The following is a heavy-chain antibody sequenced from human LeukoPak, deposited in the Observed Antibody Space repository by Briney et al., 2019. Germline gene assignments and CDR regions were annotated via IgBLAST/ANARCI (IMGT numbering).Heavy chain of an antibody. D-gene: IGHD3-9*01. CDR3: ARGKRGYDILTGYSQYNWFDP. CDR2: IYYSGST. V-gene: IGHV4-59*08. J-gene: IGHJ5*02. CDR1: GGSISSYY. Sequence: SETLSLTCTVSGGSISSYYWSWIRQPPGKGLEWIGYIYYSGSTNYNPSLKSRVTISVDTSKNQFSLKLSSVTAADTAVYYCARGKRGYDILTGYSQYNWFDPWGQGTLVTVSS.